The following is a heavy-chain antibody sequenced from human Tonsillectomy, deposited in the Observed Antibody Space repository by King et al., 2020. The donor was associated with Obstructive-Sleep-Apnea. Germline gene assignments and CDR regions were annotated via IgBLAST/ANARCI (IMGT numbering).Heavy chain of an antibody. D-gene: IGHD2-15*01. CDR2: ISSSSSTI. CDR1: GFTFSSYR. J-gene: IGHJ3*02. CDR3: ARDFVVVVAATQGFDI. Sequence: VQLVESGGGLVQPGGSLRLSCAASGFTFSSYRMNWVRQAPGKGLEWVSYISSSSSTIYYADSVKGRFTISRDNAKNSLYLQINSLRAEDTAVYYCARDFVVVVAATQGFDIWGQGTMVTVSS. V-gene: IGHV3-48*01.